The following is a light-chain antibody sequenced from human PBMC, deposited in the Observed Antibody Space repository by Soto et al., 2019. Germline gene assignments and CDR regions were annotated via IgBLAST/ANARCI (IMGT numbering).Light chain of an antibody. CDR3: QQSFITPLT. Sequence: IQLSQSPSSLYAYVGDRVTITCRASQDISRYLAWYQQTAGKSPKLLIYRTSTLQSGVPSRFSGSGFGTDFTLTITSLQPEDFATYYCQQSFITPLTFGGGTKVDI. CDR1: QDISRY. J-gene: IGKJ4*01. CDR2: RTS. V-gene: IGKV1-9*01.